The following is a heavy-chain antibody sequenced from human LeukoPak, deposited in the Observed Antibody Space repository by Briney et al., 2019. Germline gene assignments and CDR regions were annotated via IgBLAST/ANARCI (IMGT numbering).Heavy chain of an antibody. J-gene: IGHJ4*02. CDR3: AKVGSGWYEYYFDY. CDR2: ISGSGGST. V-gene: IGHV3-23*01. CDR1: GFTFSSYA. Sequence: GGSLRLSCAASGFTFSSYAMSWVRQAPGMGLEWVSAISGSGGSTYYADSVKGRFTISRDNSKNTLYLQMNSLRAEDTAVYYCAKVGSGWYEYYFDYWGQGTLVTVSS. D-gene: IGHD6-19*01.